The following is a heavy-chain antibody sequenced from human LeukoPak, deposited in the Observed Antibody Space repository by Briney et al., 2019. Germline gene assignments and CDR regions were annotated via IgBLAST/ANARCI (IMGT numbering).Heavy chain of an antibody. Sequence: SKTLSLTCTVSGGSISSYYWSWIRQPPGKGLEWIGYIYYSGSTNYNPSLKSRVTISVDTSKNQFSLKLSSVTAADTAVYYCARDVTATGYGMDVWGQGTTVTVSS. V-gene: IGHV4-59*01. D-gene: IGHD4-17*01. CDR3: ARDVTATGYGMDV. CDR2: IYYSGST. J-gene: IGHJ6*02. CDR1: GGSISSYY.